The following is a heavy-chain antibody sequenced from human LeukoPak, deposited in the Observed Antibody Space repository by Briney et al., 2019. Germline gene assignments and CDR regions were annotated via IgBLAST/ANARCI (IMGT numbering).Heavy chain of an antibody. V-gene: IGHV4-4*02. D-gene: IGHD1-26*01. Sequence: SETLSLTCAVSGGSISSTNWWSWVRQPPGKGLEWIGEIYHSGSTYYNPSLKSRVTISVDTSKNQFSLKLSSVTAADTAVYYCARLSYRSYDYDYWGQGTLVTVSS. CDR1: GGSISSTNW. J-gene: IGHJ4*02. CDR2: IYHSGST. CDR3: ARLSYRSYDYDY.